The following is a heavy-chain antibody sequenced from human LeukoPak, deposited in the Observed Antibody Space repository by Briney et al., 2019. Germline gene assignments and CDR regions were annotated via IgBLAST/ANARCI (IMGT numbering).Heavy chain of an antibody. CDR3: ARTFYDTLDSDAFDF. CDR1: GYTFTFYY. J-gene: IGHJ3*01. Sequence: ASVTVTCTASGYTFTFYYMHWVGQAPGQGREWMGWINPDSGGTNNAQKFQGRVTMTRDTSSSTAYMDLSRLRSDDTAVYYCARTFYDTLDSDAFDFWGQGTMVTVSS. CDR2: INPDSGGT. V-gene: IGHV1-2*02. D-gene: IGHD2/OR15-2a*01.